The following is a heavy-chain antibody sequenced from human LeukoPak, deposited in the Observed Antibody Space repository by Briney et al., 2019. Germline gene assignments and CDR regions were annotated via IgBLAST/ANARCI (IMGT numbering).Heavy chain of an antibody. CDR1: GYSFASFW. CDR3: ARQSAAAQYTNWFDP. CDR2: IYPADSDT. Sequence: GESLKISCKGSGYSFASFWIGWGRQMPGKGLEWMGVIYPADSDTRYSPSFQGQVTISADKSTSTAYLQWSTLKASDTAIYYCARQSAAAQYTNWFDPWGQGTLVTVSS. D-gene: IGHD2-2*01. J-gene: IGHJ5*02. V-gene: IGHV5-51*01.